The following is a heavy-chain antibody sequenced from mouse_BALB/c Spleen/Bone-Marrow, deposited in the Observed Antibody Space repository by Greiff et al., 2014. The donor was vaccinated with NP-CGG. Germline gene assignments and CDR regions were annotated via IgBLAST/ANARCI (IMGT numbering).Heavy chain of an antibody. Sequence: QVQLQQSGAELVKPGASVKLSCKASGYTFTSYYMYWVKQRPGQGLEWIGEINPSNGGTNFNEKFKSKATLTVDKSSSTAYMQLSSLTSEDSAVYYCTRSYYGNNFDVWGAGTTVTVSS. J-gene: IGHJ1*01. D-gene: IGHD2-1*01. CDR2: INPSNGGT. V-gene: IGHV1S81*02. CDR1: GYTFTSYY. CDR3: TRSYYGNNFDV.